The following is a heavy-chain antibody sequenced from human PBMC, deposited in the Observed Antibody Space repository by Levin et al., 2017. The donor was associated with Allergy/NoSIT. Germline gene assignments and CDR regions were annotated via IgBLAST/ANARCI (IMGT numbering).Heavy chain of an antibody. Sequence: SCAASGFTVSSNYMSWVRQAPGKGLEWVSVIYSGGSTYYADPVKGRFTISRDNSKNTLYLQMNSLRAEDTAVYYCARWGSGFNEYYFDYWGQGTLVTVSS. D-gene: IGHD6-19*01. CDR2: IYSGGST. J-gene: IGHJ4*02. CDR1: GFTVSSNY. CDR3: ARWGSGFNEYYFDY. V-gene: IGHV3-66*02.